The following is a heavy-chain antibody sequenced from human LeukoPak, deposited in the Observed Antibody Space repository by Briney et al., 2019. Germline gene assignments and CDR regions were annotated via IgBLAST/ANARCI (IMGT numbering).Heavy chain of an antibody. V-gene: IGHV4-59*01. J-gene: IGHJ4*02. CDR1: GGSISNYY. CDR2: IYYSGST. D-gene: IGHD3-10*01. CDR3: AREYYYGSAFDY. Sequence: PSETLSLTCTVSGGSISNYYWSWVRLPPGKGLEWIGYIYYSGSTNYTPSLKSRVTISLDTSKNQFSLKLSSVTAADTAVYYCAREYYYGSAFDYWGQGTLVTVSS.